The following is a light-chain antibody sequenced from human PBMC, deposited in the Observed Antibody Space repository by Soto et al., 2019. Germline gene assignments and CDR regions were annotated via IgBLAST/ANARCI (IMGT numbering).Light chain of an antibody. CDR3: QQYTNGFRT. V-gene: IGKV3-15*01. J-gene: IGKJ5*01. CDR1: QSVSSS. Sequence: EIVMTQSPGTLSVSPGERATLSCRASQSVSSSLAWYQQKPGQAPRLLIYGASTRATGIPARFSGSGSGTEFTLTICSLQSEDVAVYYCQQYTNGFRTFGQGTRLEIK. CDR2: GAS.